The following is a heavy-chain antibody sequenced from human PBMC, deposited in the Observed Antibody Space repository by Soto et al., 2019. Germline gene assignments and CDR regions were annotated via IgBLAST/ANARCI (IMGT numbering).Heavy chain of an antibody. V-gene: IGHV6-1*02. CDR2: TYYRSKWYR. CDR1: GDSVSSNSAD. Sequence: QVQLQLSGPGLVKPSQTLSLTCAISGDSVSSNSADWNWIRQSPSRGLEWLGRTYYRSKWYREYAVSVKXXIXIXXDTSKNQFPLQLNTVTPEDTAVYYCAHCMNTSCYDWGQGTLVTVSS. CDR3: AHCMNTSCYD. J-gene: IGHJ4*02. D-gene: IGHD2-2*01.